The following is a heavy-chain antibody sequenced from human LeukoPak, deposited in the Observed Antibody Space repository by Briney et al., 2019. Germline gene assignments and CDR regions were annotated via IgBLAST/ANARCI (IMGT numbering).Heavy chain of an antibody. CDR1: GYTFTSYA. CDR3: ARVWRQTVTYYYYYGMDV. Sequence: ASVKVSCKASGYTFTSYAMHWVRQAPGQRLEWMGWINAGNGNTKYSQKFQGRVTITRDTSASTAYMELSSLRSEDTAVYYCARVWRQTVTYYYYYGMDVWGQGTTVTVSS. V-gene: IGHV1-3*01. J-gene: IGHJ6*02. D-gene: IGHD4-11*01. CDR2: INAGNGNT.